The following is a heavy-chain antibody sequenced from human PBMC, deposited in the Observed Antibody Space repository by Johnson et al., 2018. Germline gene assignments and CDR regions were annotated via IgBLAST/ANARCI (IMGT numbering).Heavy chain of an antibody. Sequence: VQLVQSGGGLVQPGGTLRLSCAASGFTFNTYSMNWVRQAPGKGHQWLSYISSSGNIIYYADSVKGRFTISRDNAKNSLYLQMNSLRDEDTAVYYCAGDLGRLDVWGQGTTVRVSS. V-gene: IGHV3-48*02. CDR2: ISSSGNII. CDR1: GFTFNTYS. J-gene: IGHJ6*02. D-gene: IGHD7-27*01. CDR3: AGDLGRLDV.